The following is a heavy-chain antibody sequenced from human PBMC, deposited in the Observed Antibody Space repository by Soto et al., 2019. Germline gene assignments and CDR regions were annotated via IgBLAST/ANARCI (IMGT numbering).Heavy chain of an antibody. CDR2: IIPIFGTA. CDR1: GGTFSSYA. CDR3: ARVKEWNSDYYYYGMDV. J-gene: IGHJ6*02. D-gene: IGHD1-7*01. V-gene: IGHV1-69*13. Sequence: GASVKVSCKASGGTFSSYAISWVRQAPGQGLEWMGGIIPIFGTANYAQKFQGRVTITADESTSTAYMELSSLRSEDTAVYYCARVKEWNSDYYYYGMDVWGQGTTVTVSS.